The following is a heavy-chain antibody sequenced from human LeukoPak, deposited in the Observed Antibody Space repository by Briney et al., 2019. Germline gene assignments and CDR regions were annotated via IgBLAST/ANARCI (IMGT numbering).Heavy chain of an antibody. CDR3: ARDGNYDILTGHYYYYGMDV. Sequence: GGSLRLSCAASGFTFSSYAMHWVRQAPGKGLEWVAVTSYDGSNKYYADSVKGRFTISRDNSKNTLYLQMNSLRAEDTAVYYCARDGNYDILTGHYYYYGMDVWGQGTTVTVSS. CDR2: TSYDGSNK. D-gene: IGHD3-9*01. V-gene: IGHV3-30-3*01. J-gene: IGHJ6*02. CDR1: GFTFSSYA.